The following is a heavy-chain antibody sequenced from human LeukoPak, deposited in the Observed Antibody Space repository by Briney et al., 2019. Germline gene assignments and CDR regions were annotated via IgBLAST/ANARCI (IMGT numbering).Heavy chain of an antibody. Sequence: NPSETLSLTCTVSGGSISSHYWSWVRQPAGKGLEWIGRIHTSGITNYNPSLKSRVTMSVDTSKNQFSLKLSSVTAADTAVYYCAKNGQSGFSFDPWGQGTLVSVSS. CDR3: AKNGQSGFSFDP. CDR1: GGSISSHY. CDR2: IHTSGIT. D-gene: IGHD3-3*01. V-gene: IGHV4-4*07. J-gene: IGHJ5*02.